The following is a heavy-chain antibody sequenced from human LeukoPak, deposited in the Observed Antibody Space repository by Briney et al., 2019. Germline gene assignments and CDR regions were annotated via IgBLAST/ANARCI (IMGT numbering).Heavy chain of an antibody. V-gene: IGHV4-59*01. J-gene: IGHJ5*02. CDR3: ARVVGKRQIAAAGTGWFDP. D-gene: IGHD6-13*01. CDR2: IYYSGST. Sequence: PSETLSLTCTVSGGSISSYYWSWIRQPPGKGLEWIGYIYYSGSTNYNPSLKSRVTISVDTSKNQFSLKLSSVTAADTAVYYCARVVGKRQIAAAGTGWFDPWGQGTLVTVSS. CDR1: GGSISSYY.